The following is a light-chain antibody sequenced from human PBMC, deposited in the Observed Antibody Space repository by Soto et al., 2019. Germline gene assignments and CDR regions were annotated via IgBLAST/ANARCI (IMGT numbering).Light chain of an antibody. CDR3: SSYAGSNNSLYV. V-gene: IGLV2-8*01. CDR2: EVS. Sequence: QSALTRPPSASVSPGQSVTISCTGTSSDVGGYNYVSWYQQHPGKAPKLMIYEVSKRPSGVPDRFSGSKSGNTASLTVSGLQAEDEADYYCSSYAGSNNSLYVFGTGTKVTVL. CDR1: SSDVGGYNY. J-gene: IGLJ1*01.